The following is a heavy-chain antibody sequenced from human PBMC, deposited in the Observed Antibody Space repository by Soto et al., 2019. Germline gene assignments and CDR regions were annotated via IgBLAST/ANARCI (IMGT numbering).Heavy chain of an antibody. D-gene: IGHD2-21*01. CDR2: IIPIFGTT. CDR1: GGTFSSYA. J-gene: IGHJ4*02. Sequence: GASVKVSCKASGGTFSSYAISWVRQAPGQGLEWMGGIIPIFGTTNYAQKFQSRVTITADESTSTAYMELSSLRSEDTAVYYCARSGAPTGDHDYWGQGTLVPFPQ. CDR3: ARSGAPTGDHDY. V-gene: IGHV1-69*13.